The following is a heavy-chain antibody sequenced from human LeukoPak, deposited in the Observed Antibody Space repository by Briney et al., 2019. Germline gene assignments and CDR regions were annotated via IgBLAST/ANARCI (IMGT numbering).Heavy chain of an antibody. V-gene: IGHV3-53*04. Sequence: GGSLRLSCAASGFTFSSYAMSWVRQAPGKGLEWVAITHASGNTNYADSVKGRFTVSRHNSKNTLYLQMNSLRGDDTAVYYCARDDDGGGHFDYWGQGTLVAVSS. J-gene: IGHJ4*02. CDR3: ARDDDGGGHFDY. CDR2: ITHASGNT. CDR1: GFTFSSYA. D-gene: IGHD2-21*01.